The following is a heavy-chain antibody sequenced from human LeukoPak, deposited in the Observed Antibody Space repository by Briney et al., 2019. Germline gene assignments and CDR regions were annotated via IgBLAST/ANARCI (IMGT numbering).Heavy chain of an antibody. CDR2: ISSNGSFI. V-gene: IGHV3-11*04. CDR3: ARETYCSGGSCYKGNAFDI. J-gene: IGHJ3*02. D-gene: IGHD2-15*01. CDR1: GFTFSDYY. Sequence: GGSLRLSCAASGFTFSDYYMNWIRQAPGKGLEWVSYISSNGSFIYYADSVKGRFTISRDNAKNSLYLQMNSLRADDTAVYYCARETYCSGGSCYKGNAFDIWGQGTMVTVSS.